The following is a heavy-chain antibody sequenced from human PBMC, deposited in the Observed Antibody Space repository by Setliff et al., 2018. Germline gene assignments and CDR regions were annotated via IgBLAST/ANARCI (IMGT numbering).Heavy chain of an antibody. CDR3: TTAHYTGNSRTLDF. J-gene: IGHJ4*02. CDR1: GFTFSNAW. D-gene: IGHD1-26*01. V-gene: IGHV3-15*01. CDR2: IKSKADGGTT. Sequence: GGSLRLSCAASGFTFSNAWMTWVRQAPGKGLEWVGRIKSKADGGTTDYVAPVKGRFTISRDDSKNTLFLQMNNLKIEDTALYYCTTAHYTGNSRTLDFWGPGTLVTVSS.